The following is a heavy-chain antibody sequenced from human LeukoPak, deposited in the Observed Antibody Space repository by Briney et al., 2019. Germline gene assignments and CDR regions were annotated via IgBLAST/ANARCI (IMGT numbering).Heavy chain of an antibody. D-gene: IGHD4-17*01. CDR2: IYTSGST. CDR1: GYSISSGYY. Sequence: PSETLSLTCAVSGYSISSGYYWGWIRQPAGKGLEWIGRIYTSGSTNYNPSLKSRVTMSVDTSKNQFSLKLSSVTAADTAVYYCARMWYGDYANYFDYWGQGTLVTVSS. J-gene: IGHJ4*02. CDR3: ARMWYGDYANYFDY. V-gene: IGHV4-4*07.